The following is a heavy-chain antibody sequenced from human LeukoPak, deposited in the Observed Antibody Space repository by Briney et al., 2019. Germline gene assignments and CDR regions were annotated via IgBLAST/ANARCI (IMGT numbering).Heavy chain of an antibody. Sequence: SETLSLTCTVSGGSISSYYWSWIRQPAGKGLEWIGRIYTSGSTNYNPSLKSRVTMSVDTSKNQFSLKLSSVTAADTAVYYCARDTPVGYDFWSGYPFYYYYYMDVWGKGTTVTVSS. V-gene: IGHV4-4*07. CDR2: IYTSGST. CDR3: ARDTPVGYDFWSGYPFYYYYYMDV. J-gene: IGHJ6*03. CDR1: GGSISSYY. D-gene: IGHD3-3*01.